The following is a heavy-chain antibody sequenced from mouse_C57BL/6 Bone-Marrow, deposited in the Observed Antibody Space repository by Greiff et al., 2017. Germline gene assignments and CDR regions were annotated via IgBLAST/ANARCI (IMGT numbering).Heavy chain of an antibody. CDR3: ARDWPYYYGSSYWYFDV. D-gene: IGHD1-1*01. Sequence: QVQLQQPGAELVKPGASVKLSCKASGYTFTSYWMQWVKQRPGQGLEWIGEIDPSDSYTNYNQKFKGKAPLTVDTSSSTAYMQLSSLTSEDSAVYYCARDWPYYYGSSYWYFDVWGTGTTVTVSS. J-gene: IGHJ1*03. CDR2: IDPSDSYT. CDR1: GYTFTSYW. V-gene: IGHV1-50*01.